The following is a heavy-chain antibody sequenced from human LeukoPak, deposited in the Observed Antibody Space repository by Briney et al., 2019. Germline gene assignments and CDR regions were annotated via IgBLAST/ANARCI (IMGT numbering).Heavy chain of an antibody. CDR1: GGPISSYY. D-gene: IGHD5-12*01. Sequence: PSETLSLTCTVSGGPISSYYWGWIRQPPGKGLEWIGEINHSGSTNYNPSLKSRVTISVDTSKNQFSLKLSSVTAADTAVYYCARRKVATTDFDYWGQGTLVTVSS. V-gene: IGHV4-34*01. CDR2: INHSGST. CDR3: ARRKVATTDFDY. J-gene: IGHJ4*02.